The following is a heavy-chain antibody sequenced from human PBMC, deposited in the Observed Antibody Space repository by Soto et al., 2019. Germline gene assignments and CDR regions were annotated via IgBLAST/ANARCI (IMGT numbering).Heavy chain of an antibody. J-gene: IGHJ6*02. D-gene: IGHD6-13*01. V-gene: IGHV3-30*18. CDR2: ISYDGSNK. CDR1: GFTFSSYG. CDR3: AKEIRTCSWYRYYYGMDV. Sequence: PVGSLRLSCAASGFTFSSYGMHWVRQAPGKGLEWVAVISYDGSNKYYADSVKGRFTISRDNSKNTLYLQMNSLRAEDTAVYYCAKEIRTCSWYRYYYGMDVWGQGTTVTVSS.